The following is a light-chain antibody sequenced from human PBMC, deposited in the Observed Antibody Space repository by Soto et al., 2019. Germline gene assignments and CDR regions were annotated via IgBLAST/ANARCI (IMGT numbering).Light chain of an antibody. CDR2: DAS. CDR3: QQYGSSPRIT. CDR1: PSVTNY. J-gene: IGKJ5*01. Sequence: IVLTLAPSTLSLSQGERATLSFRASPSVTNYLAWYQQKPGQAPRLLIYDASTRATGIPDRFSGSGSGTDFTLTISRLETEDFAVYYCQQYGSSPRITFGQGTRLEIK. V-gene: IGKV3-20*01.